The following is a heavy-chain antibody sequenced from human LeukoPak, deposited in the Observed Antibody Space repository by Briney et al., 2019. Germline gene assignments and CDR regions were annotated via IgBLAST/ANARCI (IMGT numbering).Heavy chain of an antibody. Sequence: ASVKVSCKASGYTFTSYGISWVRQAPGQGLEWMGWISAYNGNTNYAQKLQGRVTMTTDTSTSTAYMELRSLRSDDTAVYYCARVTRYDFWSGYFFHYYYMDVWGKGTTVTVSS. J-gene: IGHJ6*03. CDR3: ARVTRYDFWSGYFFHYYYMDV. V-gene: IGHV1-18*01. CDR2: ISAYNGNT. CDR1: GYTFTSYG. D-gene: IGHD3-3*01.